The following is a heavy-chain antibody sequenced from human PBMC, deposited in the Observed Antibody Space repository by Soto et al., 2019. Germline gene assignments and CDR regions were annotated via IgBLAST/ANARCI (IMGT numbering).Heavy chain of an antibody. CDR1: GGSISSGGYS. D-gene: IGHD6-19*01. V-gene: IGHV4-30-2*01. Sequence: SETLSLTCAVSGGSISSGGYSWSWIRQPPGKGLEWIGYIYHSGSTNYNPSLKSRVTISVDTSKNQFSLKLSSVTAADTAVYYCARLERIAVAGTGWFDPWGQGTLVTVSS. CDR3: ARLERIAVAGTGWFDP. J-gene: IGHJ5*02. CDR2: IYHSGST.